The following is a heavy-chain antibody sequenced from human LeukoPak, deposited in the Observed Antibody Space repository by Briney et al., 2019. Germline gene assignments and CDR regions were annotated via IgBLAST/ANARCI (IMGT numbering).Heavy chain of an antibody. CDR2: ISSGSGSI. Sequence: GGSLRLSCAASGFTFSSFSMIWVRQAPGKGLEWLSYISSGSGSIYYADSVKGRFTISRDNSKNTLYLQMNSLRAEDTAVYYCAKDGEWFGESSWGQGTLVTVSS. J-gene: IGHJ4*02. CDR1: GFTFSSFS. D-gene: IGHD3-10*01. V-gene: IGHV3-48*01. CDR3: AKDGEWFGESS.